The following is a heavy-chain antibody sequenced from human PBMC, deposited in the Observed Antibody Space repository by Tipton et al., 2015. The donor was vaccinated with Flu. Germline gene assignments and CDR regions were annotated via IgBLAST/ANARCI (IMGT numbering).Heavy chain of an antibody. CDR2: ISNSGRST. CDR3: AKVIPEIVAGLDY. J-gene: IGHJ4*02. D-gene: IGHD5-12*01. Sequence: SLRLSCAASGFTFNRYAMSWVRQAPGKGLEWVSTISNSGRSTYYADSVKGRFTISRDYSKLYLQMNSLRAEDTAIYYCAKVIPEIVAGLDYWGQGTLVTVSS. V-gene: IGHV3-23*01. CDR1: GFTFNRYA.